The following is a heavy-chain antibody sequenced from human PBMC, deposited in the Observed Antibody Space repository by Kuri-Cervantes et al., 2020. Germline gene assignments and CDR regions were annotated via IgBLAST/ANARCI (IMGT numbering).Heavy chain of an antibody. Sequence: GESLKISCAASGFTFSSYWMSWVRQAPGKGLEWVSSISSSSSYIYYADSVKGRFTISRDNAKNSLYLQMNSLRAEDTAVYYCAREAPGSSSYVSDYWGQGTLVTVSS. CDR2: ISSSSSYI. J-gene: IGHJ4*02. CDR1: GFTFSSYW. D-gene: IGHD2-15*01. CDR3: AREAPGSSSYVSDY. V-gene: IGHV3-21*01.